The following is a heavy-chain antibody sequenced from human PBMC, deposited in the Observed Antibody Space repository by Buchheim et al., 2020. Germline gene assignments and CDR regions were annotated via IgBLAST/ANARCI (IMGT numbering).Heavy chain of an antibody. CDR3: ARDPLLNGGTLDY. J-gene: IGHJ4*02. CDR1: GFTFSDLW. Sequence: EVQLVESGGGLVQPGGSLRLSCAASGFTFSDLWMHWVRQTPGKGVMWVSRINSDGSSTIYGESVKGRFTVSRDNAKNTLYLQMNSLRAEDTGVYYCARDPLLNGGTLDYWGQGT. CDR2: INSDGSST. D-gene: IGHD1-1*01. V-gene: IGHV3-74*01.